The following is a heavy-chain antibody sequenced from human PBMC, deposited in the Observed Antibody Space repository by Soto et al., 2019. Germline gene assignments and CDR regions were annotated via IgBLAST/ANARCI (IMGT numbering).Heavy chain of an antibody. V-gene: IGHV3-30*03. CDR1: EFTFSNYA. D-gene: IGHD4-17*01. Sequence: GGSLRLSCAASEFTFSNYAMHWVRQPPGKGLQWLAVISYDGNNKYYADSVEGRFTISRDNSKNTVYLQMNSLRLEDTAAYYCARGPSYSDSYFDYWGQGTLVTVSS. J-gene: IGHJ4*02. CDR3: ARGPSYSDSYFDY. CDR2: ISYDGNNK.